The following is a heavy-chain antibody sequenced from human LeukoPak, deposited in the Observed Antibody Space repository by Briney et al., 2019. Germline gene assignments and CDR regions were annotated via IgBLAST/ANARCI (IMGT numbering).Heavy chain of an antibody. J-gene: IGHJ4*02. Sequence: GGSPRLSCAASAFTFSDYYMSWIRQAPGKGLEWVSYISSSSSYTNYADSVKGRFTISRDNAKNSLYLQMNSLRADDTAVYYCARGRARGVAAPFDYWGQGTLVTVSS. CDR2: ISSSSSYT. D-gene: IGHD3-10*01. CDR1: AFTFSDYY. CDR3: ARGRARGVAAPFDY. V-gene: IGHV3-11*05.